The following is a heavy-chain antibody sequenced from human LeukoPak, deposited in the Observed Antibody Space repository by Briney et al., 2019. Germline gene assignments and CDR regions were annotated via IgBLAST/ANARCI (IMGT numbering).Heavy chain of an antibody. J-gene: IGHJ4*02. Sequence: GALRLFWAASGFTVSSYAMDWGPQAPGKGLELVSGISGSGGSTYYADSVKGRFTISRDNSKNTLYLQMNSLRAEDTAVYYCAKALQYSSSSPLDYWGQGTLVTVSS. CDR3: AKALQYSSSSPLDY. CDR1: GFTVSSYA. V-gene: IGHV3-23*01. D-gene: IGHD6-6*01. CDR2: ISGSGGST.